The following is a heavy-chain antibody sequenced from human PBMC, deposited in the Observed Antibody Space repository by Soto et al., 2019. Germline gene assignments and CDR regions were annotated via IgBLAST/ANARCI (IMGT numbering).Heavy chain of an antibody. CDR3: ARRLYGSASFYYYYGMDV. Sequence: GESLKISCKGSGYSFTSYWIGWVRQMPGKGLEWMGIIYPGDSDTRYSPSFQGQVTISADKSISTAYLQWSSLKASDTAMYYCARRLYGSASFYYYYGMDVWGQGTTVTVSS. D-gene: IGHD3-10*01. J-gene: IGHJ6*02. CDR1: GYSFTSYW. CDR2: IYPGDSDT. V-gene: IGHV5-51*01.